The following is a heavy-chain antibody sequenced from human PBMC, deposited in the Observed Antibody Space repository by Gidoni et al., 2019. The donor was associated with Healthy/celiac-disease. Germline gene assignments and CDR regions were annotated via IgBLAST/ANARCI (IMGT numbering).Heavy chain of an antibody. CDR1: GFTLSNAW. J-gene: IGHJ6*03. CDR2: IKSKTEGGTT. V-gene: IGHV3-15*01. Sequence: GFTLSNAWMSWVHQAPGKGLEWVGRIKSKTEGGTTDYAAPVKGRFTISRDDSKNTLYLQMNSLKTEETAVYYCTTLTPGYYYYMDVWGKGTTVTVSS. CDR3: TTLTPGYYYYMDV.